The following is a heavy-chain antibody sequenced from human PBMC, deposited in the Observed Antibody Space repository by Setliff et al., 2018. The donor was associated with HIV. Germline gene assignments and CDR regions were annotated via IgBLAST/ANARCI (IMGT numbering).Heavy chain of an antibody. V-gene: IGHV3-30*12. CDR3: ARDDYDRSGHYPYYGMDV. D-gene: IGHD3-22*01. Sequence: GGSLRLSCAASGFTFSSYGMHWVRQAPGKGLEWVAVVRSNGLDKYYADSVKGRFTISRDNSKNTLYLQMNSLRAEDTAVYYCARDDYDRSGHYPYYGMDVWGQGTTVTVSS. CDR1: GFTFSSYG. J-gene: IGHJ6*02. CDR2: VRSNGLDK.